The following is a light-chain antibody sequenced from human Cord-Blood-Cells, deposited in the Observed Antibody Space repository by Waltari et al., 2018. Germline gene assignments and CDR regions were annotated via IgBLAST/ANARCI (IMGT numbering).Light chain of an antibody. CDR1: SRDVGGYNY. CDR3: CSYAGSYTFVV. CDR2: DVS. J-gene: IGLJ2*01. Sequence: QSALTPPPSVSGSPGQSVTISCTGTSRDVGGYNYVSWYQQHPGKAPKLMIYDVSKRPSGVLDRFSGSKSGNTASLTISGLQAEDEADYYCCSYAGSYTFVVFGGGTKLTVL. V-gene: IGLV2-11*01.